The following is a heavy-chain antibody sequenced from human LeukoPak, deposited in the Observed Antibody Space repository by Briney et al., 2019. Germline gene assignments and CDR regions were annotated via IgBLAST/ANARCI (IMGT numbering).Heavy chain of an antibody. J-gene: IGHJ6*03. V-gene: IGHV3-30*02. D-gene: IGHD6-6*01. Sequence: GGSLRLSCAASGFTFSSYSMNWVRQAPGKGLEWVAVIWYGGSNKYYADSVKGRFTISRDNSKNTLYLQMNSLRAEDTAVYYCAKGGGGAARPIVEADLGGYYYMDVWGKGTTVTVSS. CDR3: AKGGGGAARPIVEADLGGYYYMDV. CDR1: GFTFSSYS. CDR2: IWYGGSNK.